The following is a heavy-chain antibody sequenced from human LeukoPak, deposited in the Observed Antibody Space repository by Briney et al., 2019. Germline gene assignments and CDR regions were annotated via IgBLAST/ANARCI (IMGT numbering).Heavy chain of an antibody. V-gene: IGHV3-30*14. CDR3: ARKGSRGYFDY. CDR2: ISYDGSNK. Sequence: GRSLRLSCAASGFTFSNYAMHWVRQAPGKGLEWVAVISYDGSNKYYADSVKGRFTISRDNSKNTLYLQMNSLRAEDTAVYYCARKGSRGYFDYWGQGTLVTVSS. J-gene: IGHJ4*02. CDR1: GFTFSNYA. D-gene: IGHD2-15*01.